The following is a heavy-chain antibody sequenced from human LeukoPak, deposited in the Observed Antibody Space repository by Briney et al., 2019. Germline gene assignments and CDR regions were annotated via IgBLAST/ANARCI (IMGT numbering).Heavy chain of an antibody. CDR2: ISYDGSNK. CDR1: GFTFSSYA. CDR3: ARDGPVYCSSTSCYSAFDI. V-gene: IGHV3-30-3*01. J-gene: IGHJ3*02. Sequence: GGSLRLSCAASGFTFSSYAMHWVRQAPGKGLEWVAVISYDGSNKYYADSVKGRFTISRGNAKNSLYLQMNSLRAEDTAVYYCARDGPVYCSSTSCYSAFDIWGQGTMVTVSS. D-gene: IGHD2-2*02.